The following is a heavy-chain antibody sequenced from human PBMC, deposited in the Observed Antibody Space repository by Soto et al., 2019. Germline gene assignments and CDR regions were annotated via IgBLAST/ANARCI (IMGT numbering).Heavy chain of an antibody. CDR1: GGSISSYY. Sequence: SETLSLTCTVSGGSISSYYWSWIRQPPGKGLEWIGYIYYSGSANYNPSLKSRVTISVDTSKNQFSLKLSSVTASDTAVYYCARDGIGPSNSGYGWFDPWGQGTLVTVSS. J-gene: IGHJ5*02. V-gene: IGHV4-59*01. CDR2: IYYSGSA. CDR3: ARDGIGPSNSGYGWFDP. D-gene: IGHD5-12*01.